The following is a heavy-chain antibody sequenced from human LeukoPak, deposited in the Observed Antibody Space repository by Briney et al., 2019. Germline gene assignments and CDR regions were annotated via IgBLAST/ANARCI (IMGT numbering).Heavy chain of an antibody. J-gene: IGHJ4*02. CDR1: GFTFSSYS. CDR2: ISSSSSYI. V-gene: IGHV3-21*01. CDR3: ARGTGITGTTFGY. D-gene: IGHD1-7*01. Sequence: GGSLRLSCAASGFTFSSYSMNWVRQAPGKGLEWVSSISSSSSYIYYADSVKGRFTISRDNAKNSLYQQMNSLRAEDTAVYYCARGTGITGTTFGYWGQGTLVTVSS.